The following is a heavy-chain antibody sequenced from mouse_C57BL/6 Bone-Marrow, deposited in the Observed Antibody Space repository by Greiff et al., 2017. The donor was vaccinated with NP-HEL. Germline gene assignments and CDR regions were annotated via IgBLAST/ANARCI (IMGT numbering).Heavy chain of an antibody. D-gene: IGHD1-1*01. CDR3: ARYYGSSYYFDY. V-gene: IGHV1-80*01. J-gene: IGHJ2*01. CDR1: GYAFSSYW. CDR2: MYPGDGDT. Sequence: VQLVESGAELVKPGASVKISCKASGYAFSSYWMNWVKQRPGKGLEWIGQMYPGDGDTNYNGKFKGKATLTADKSSSTAYMQLSSLTSEDSAVYFCARYYGSSYYFDYWGQGTTLTVSS.